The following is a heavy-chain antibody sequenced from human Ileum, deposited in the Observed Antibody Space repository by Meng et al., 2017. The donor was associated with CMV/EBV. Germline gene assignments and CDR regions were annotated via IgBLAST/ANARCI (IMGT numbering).Heavy chain of an antibody. J-gene: IGHJ5*01. CDR1: GFILSNYW. CDR3: ARERGWFDP. V-gene: IGHV3-7*01. CDR2: IKQDGSEK. Sequence: GGSLRLSCAASGFILSNYWMSWVRQAPGKGLEWVANIKQDGSEKYYVDSVKGRFTISRENAKNSLYLQMNSLRVEDTAVYYCARERGWFDPWGQGTRVTCFS.